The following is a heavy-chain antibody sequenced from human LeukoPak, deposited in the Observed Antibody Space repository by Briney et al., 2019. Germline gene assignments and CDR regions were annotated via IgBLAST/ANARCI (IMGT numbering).Heavy chain of an antibody. CDR3: ARDFLDPPDGRFDY. CDR2: ISAYNGNT. J-gene: IGHJ4*02. V-gene: IGHV1-18*01. D-gene: IGHD3/OR15-3a*01. Sequence: GASVKVSCKASGYTFTSYGISWVRQAPGQGLEWMGWISAYNGNTNYAQKLQGRVTMTTDTSTSTVYMELSSLRSEDTAVYYCARDFLDPPDGRFDYWGQGTLVTASS. CDR1: GYTFTSYG.